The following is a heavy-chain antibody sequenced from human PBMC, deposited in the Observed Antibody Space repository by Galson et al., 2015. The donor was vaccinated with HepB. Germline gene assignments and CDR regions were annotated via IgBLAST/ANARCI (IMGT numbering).Heavy chain of an antibody. CDR2: ISAYNGNT. V-gene: IGHV1-18*04. Sequence: QSGAEVKKPGASVKVSCKASGYTFTSYGISWVRQAPGQGLEWMGWISAYNGNTNYAQKLQGRVTMTTDTSTSTAYMELRSLRSDDTAVYYCARDLQVTGMIVVVPFDYWGQGTLVTVSS. CDR3: ARDLQVTGMIVVVPFDY. D-gene: IGHD3-22*01. J-gene: IGHJ4*02. CDR1: GYTFTSYG.